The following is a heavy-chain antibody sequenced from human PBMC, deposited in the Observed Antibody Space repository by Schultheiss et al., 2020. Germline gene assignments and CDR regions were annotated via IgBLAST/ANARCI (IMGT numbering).Heavy chain of an antibody. Sequence: GGSLRLSCAASGFTFSSYAMHWVRQAPGKGLEYVSGISSNGGSTYYADSVKGRFTISRDNAKNTLYLQMNSLRAEDTAVYYCARDPGYCSGGSCYSYYMDVWGKGTTVTVSS. CDR3: ARDPGYCSGGSCYSYYMDV. J-gene: IGHJ6*03. V-gene: IGHV3-64*04. CDR2: ISSNGGST. D-gene: IGHD2-15*01. CDR1: GFTFSSYA.